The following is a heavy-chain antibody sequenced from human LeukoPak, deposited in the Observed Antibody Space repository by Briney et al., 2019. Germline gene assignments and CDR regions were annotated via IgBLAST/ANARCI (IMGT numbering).Heavy chain of an antibody. CDR2: INPNSGGT. J-gene: IGHJ4*02. D-gene: IGHD5-12*01. CDR3: ERDGGGYGGYDGIDY. V-gene: IGHV1-2*02. Sequence: GASVKVSCKASGYTFTGYYMHWVRQAPGQGLEWMGWINPNSGGTNYAQKFQGRVTMTRDTSISTAYMELSRLRSDDTAVYYCERDGGGYGGYDGIDYWGQGTLVTVSS. CDR1: GYTFTGYY.